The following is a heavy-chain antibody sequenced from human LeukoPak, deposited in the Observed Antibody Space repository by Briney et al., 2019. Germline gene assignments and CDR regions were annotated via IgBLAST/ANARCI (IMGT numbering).Heavy chain of an antibody. CDR2: ISSSSSYI. V-gene: IGHV3-21*01. CDR1: GFTFSSHS. J-gene: IGHJ4*02. D-gene: IGHD6-13*01. CDR3: ARSRIAAARTPFDY. Sequence: KSGGSLRLSCAASGFTFSSHSMNWVRQAPGKGLEWVSSISSSSSYIYYADSVKGRFTISRDNAKNSLYLQMNSLRAEDTAVYYCARSRIAAARTPFDYWGQGTLVTVSS.